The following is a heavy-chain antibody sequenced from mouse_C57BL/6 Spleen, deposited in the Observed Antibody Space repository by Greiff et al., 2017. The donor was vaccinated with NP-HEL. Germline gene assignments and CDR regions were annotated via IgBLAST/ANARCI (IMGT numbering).Heavy chain of an antibody. CDR2: ISDGGSYT. V-gene: IGHV5-4*03. CDR1: GFTFSSYA. CDR3: ARRVYYAMDY. J-gene: IGHJ4*01. Sequence: EVMLVESGGGLVKPGGSLKLSCAASGFTFSSYAMSWVRQTPEKRLEWVATISDGGSYTYYPDNVKGRFTISRDNAKNNLYLQMSHLKSEDTAMYYCARRVYYAMDYWGQGTSVTVSS.